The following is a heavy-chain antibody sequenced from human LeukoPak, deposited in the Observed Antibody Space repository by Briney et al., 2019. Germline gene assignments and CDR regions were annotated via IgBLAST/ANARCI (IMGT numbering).Heavy chain of an antibody. CDR1: GYTFTAYY. J-gene: IGHJ4*02. Sequence: ASVKVSCKASGYTFTAYYMHWVQQAPGQGLEWVGWINPYSGGTNYAQKFQGRVTMTRDTSISTAYMELSSLRCDDAAVYYCGNTGNCDYWGQGTLVTVSS. CDR3: GNTGNCDY. CDR2: INPYSGGT. V-gene: IGHV1-2*02.